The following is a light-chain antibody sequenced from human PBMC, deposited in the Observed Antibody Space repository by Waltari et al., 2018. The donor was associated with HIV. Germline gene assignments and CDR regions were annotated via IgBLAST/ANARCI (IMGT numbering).Light chain of an antibody. CDR1: QSFSSW. J-gene: IGKJ2*01. Sequence: DIQMTQSPSTLSASVGDRVNITCRASQSFSSWLAWYQQKPGKAPKLLIYKASSLESGVPSRFSGSGSGTEFTLTISSLQPDDFATYYCQQYNSYPYTFGQGTKLEIK. V-gene: IGKV1-5*03. CDR2: KAS. CDR3: QQYNSYPYT.